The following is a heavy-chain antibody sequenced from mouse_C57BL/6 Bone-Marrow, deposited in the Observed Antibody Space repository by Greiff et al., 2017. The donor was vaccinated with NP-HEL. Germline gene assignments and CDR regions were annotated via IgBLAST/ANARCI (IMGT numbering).Heavy chain of an antibody. D-gene: IGHD2-5*01. CDR3: ARSLYSNYNYFDY. CDR1: GYTFTSYW. V-gene: IGHV1-7*01. J-gene: IGHJ2*01. Sequence: QVQLQQSGAELAKPGASVKLSCKASGYTFTSYWMHWVKQRPGQGLEWIGYINPSSGYTKYNQKFKDKATLTADKSSSTAYMQLSSLTYEDSAVYYRARSLYSNYNYFDYWGQGTTLTVSS. CDR2: INPSSGYT.